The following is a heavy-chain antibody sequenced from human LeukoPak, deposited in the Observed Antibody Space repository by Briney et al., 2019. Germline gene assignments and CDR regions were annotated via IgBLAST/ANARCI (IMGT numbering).Heavy chain of an antibody. J-gene: IGHJ4*02. Sequence: GGSLRLSCAGSGFTFSSRAMSWVRQAPGKGLEWVSAISDSGGSTYYADSVKGRFTISRDNSKNTLYLQMNNLRAEDTAVYYCAKPIGVATIPFDYWGQGTLVTVSS. D-gene: IGHD5-24*01. CDR3: AKPIGVATIPFDY. CDR2: ISDSGGST. CDR1: GFTFSSRA. V-gene: IGHV3-23*01.